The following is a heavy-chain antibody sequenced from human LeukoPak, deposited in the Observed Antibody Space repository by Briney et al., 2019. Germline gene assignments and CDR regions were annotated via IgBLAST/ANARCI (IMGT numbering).Heavy chain of an antibody. D-gene: IGHD3-3*01. CDR3: ARGDAIFGVVIIPLDAFDI. CDR1: GGTFSSYA. J-gene: IGHJ3*02. V-gene: IGHV1-69*06. CDR2: IIPIFGTA. Sequence: SVKVSCKASGGTFSSYAISWVRQAPGQGLEWMGGIIPIFGTANYAQKFQGRVTITADKSTSTAYMELSGLRSEDTAVYYCARGDAIFGVVIIPLDAFDIWGQGTMVTVSS.